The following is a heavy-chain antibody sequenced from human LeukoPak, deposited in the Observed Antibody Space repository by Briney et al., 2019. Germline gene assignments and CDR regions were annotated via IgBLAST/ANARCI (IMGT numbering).Heavy chain of an antibody. J-gene: IGHJ6*02. D-gene: IGHD6-6*01. CDR3: ARLSSTLYYSMDV. V-gene: IGHV4-59*08. Sequence: PSETLSLTCTVSGGSISSYYWSWIRQPPGKGLEWIGYIYYSGSTNYNPSLKTRVTISVDTSKNQFSLKLSSVTAADTAVYYCARLSSTLYYSMDVWGPGTAVTVSS. CDR2: IYYSGST. CDR1: GGSISSYY.